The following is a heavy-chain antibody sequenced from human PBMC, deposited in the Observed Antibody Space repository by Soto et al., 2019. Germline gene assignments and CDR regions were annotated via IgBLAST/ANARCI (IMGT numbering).Heavy chain of an antibody. V-gene: IGHV3-23*01. J-gene: IGHJ5*02. D-gene: IGHD3-10*01. Sequence: GGSLRLSCAASGFTFSSYAMSWVRQAPGKGLEWDSAISGSGGSTYYADSVKGRFTISRDNSKNTLYLQMNSLRAEDTAVYYCARSSGVSATYWFDAWGQGTLVTVSS. CDR2: ISGSGGST. CDR3: ARSSGVSATYWFDA. CDR1: GFTFSSYA.